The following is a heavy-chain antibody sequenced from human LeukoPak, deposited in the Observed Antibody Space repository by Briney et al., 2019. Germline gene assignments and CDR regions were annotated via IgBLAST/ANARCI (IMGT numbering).Heavy chain of an antibody. J-gene: IGHJ4*02. CDR2: INSDGRST. Sequence: GGSLRLSCAASGFTFSSYWMHWVRQAPGKGLVWVSRINSDGRSTSYADSVKGRFTISRDNAKNTLYLQMNSLRAEDTAVYYCARDRSGTIPIDYWGQGTLVTVSS. V-gene: IGHV3-74*01. CDR1: GFTFSSYW. D-gene: IGHD1-14*01. CDR3: ARDRSGTIPIDY.